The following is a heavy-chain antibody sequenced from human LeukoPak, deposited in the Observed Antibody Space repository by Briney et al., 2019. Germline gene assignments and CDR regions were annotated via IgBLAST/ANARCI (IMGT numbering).Heavy chain of an antibody. J-gene: IGHJ4*02. V-gene: IGHV4-59*08. CDR1: GGSISSYY. Sequence: SETLSLTCTVSGGSISSYYWSWIRQPPGKGLEWIGYISYSGSTNYNPSLKSRVTISVDTSKNQFSLKLSSVTAADTAVYYCARHGGGWDYYDSSGYLYYFDYWGQGTLVTVSS. D-gene: IGHD3-22*01. CDR2: ISYSGST. CDR3: ARHGGGWDYYDSSGYLYYFDY.